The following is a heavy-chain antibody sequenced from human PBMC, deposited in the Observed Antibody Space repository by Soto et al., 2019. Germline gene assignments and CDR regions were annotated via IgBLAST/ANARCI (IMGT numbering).Heavy chain of an antibody. V-gene: IGHV3-33*01. CDR3: ARDVDTTSHYSRFDP. J-gene: IGHJ5*02. Sequence: LRLSCATSGFTFKNYGIHWVRQAPGKGLEWVAVIWSGGRHEYYADSVKGRFTVSRDNSENTVYLQMSSLRAEDTALYYCARDVDTTSHYSRFDPWGQGTLVTVSS. CDR2: IWSGGRHE. CDR1: GFTFKNYG. D-gene: IGHD1-26*01.